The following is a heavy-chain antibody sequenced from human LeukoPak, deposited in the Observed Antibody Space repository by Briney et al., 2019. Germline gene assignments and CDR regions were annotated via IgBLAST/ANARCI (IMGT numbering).Heavy chain of an antibody. CDR3: ARPSVGEGDLSFHDAFNI. V-gene: IGHV4-4*09. Sequence: SETLSLTCTVSGDSIRSYYWGWIRQPQGRGLEYIGYIYSSGSTSYNPSLKSRVTISVDTSKNQFSLRLSSVTAADTAVYYCARPSVGEGDLSFHDAFNIWGQGTMVTVSS. J-gene: IGHJ3*02. D-gene: IGHD3-16*02. CDR1: GDSIRSYY. CDR2: IYSSGST.